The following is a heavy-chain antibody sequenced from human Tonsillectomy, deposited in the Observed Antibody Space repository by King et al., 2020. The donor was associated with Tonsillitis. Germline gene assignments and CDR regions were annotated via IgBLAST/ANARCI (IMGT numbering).Heavy chain of an antibody. CDR3: ARDPIPAAGSHAF. CDR2: FYYRGTT. CDR1: GGSIISSSYY. J-gene: IGHJ4*02. Sequence: LPLQESGPGLVKPSETLSLTCTVFGGSIISSSYYWGWVRQPPGKGLEWIGSFYYRGTTHYNPSLKSRVTISMDTSKVQLSLQLTSVTAADTAMYYCARDPIPAAGSHAFWGQGIQVTVSS. V-gene: IGHV4-39*02. D-gene: IGHD6-25*01.